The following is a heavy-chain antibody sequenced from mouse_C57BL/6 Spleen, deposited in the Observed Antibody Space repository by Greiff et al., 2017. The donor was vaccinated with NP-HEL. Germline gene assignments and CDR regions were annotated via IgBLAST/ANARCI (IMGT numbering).Heavy chain of an antibody. CDR1: GFTFSDYG. D-gene: IGHD1-1*01. V-gene: IGHV5-17*01. CDR3: ARGYYGSPWYFDV. Sequence: VKLVESGGGLVKPGGSLKLSCAASGFTFSDYGMHWVRQAPEKGLEWVAYISSGSSTIYYADTVKGRFTISRDNAKNTLFLQMTSLRSEDTAMYYCARGYYGSPWYFDVWGTGTTVTVSS. J-gene: IGHJ1*03. CDR2: ISSGSSTI.